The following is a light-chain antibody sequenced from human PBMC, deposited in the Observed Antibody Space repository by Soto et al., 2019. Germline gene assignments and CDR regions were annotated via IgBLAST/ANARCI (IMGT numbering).Light chain of an antibody. CDR3: QQGHNWPLT. J-gene: IGKJ2*01. Sequence: EIVMTQSPATLSVSPGERATLSCRASQSTSTELAWYQQKPGQPPRLLIYSASTRATGVPARFTGSGSGSEFTLTISGLQSEDFAVYYGQQGHNWPLTFGQGTRLEI. CDR2: SAS. V-gene: IGKV3-15*01. CDR1: QSTSTE.